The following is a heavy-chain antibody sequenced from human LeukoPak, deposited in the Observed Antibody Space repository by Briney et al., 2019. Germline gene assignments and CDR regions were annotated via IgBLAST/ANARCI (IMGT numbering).Heavy chain of an antibody. Sequence: SVKVSCKASGGTFISYAISWVRQAPGQGGEWMGGIIPIFGTANYAQKFQGRVTITADESTSTAYMELSSLISEDTAVYYCARGFTYYDILTGYYTVAEYFQHWGQGTLVTVSS. V-gene: IGHV1-69*13. CDR3: ARGFTYYDILTGYYTVAEYFQH. CDR2: IIPIFGTA. CDR1: GGTFISYA. J-gene: IGHJ1*01. D-gene: IGHD3-9*01.